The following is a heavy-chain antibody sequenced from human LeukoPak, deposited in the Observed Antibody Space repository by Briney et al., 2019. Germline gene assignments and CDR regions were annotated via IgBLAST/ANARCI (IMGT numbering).Heavy chain of an antibody. V-gene: IGHV4-59*12. CDR3: ARDRLSLGAFDI. CDR2: VSYSGIT. Sequence: SETLSLTCSVSDDSINESIYYWSWIRQPPGKGLEWIGYVSYSGITDYNPSLKSRLTISIDTSKNQSSLRLSSLTAADTAVYYCARDRLSLGAFDIWGQGTMVTVSS. J-gene: IGHJ3*02. CDR1: DDSINESIYY. D-gene: IGHD7-27*01.